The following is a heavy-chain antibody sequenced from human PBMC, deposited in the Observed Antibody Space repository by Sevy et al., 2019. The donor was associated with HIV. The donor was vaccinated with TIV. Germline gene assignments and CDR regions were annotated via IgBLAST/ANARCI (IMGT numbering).Heavy chain of an antibody. CDR3: ARYAYDSNFDY. CDR2: IRGDGTTT. Sequence: GGSLRLSCAASGFTFSNYWMHWVRQVPGKGPTWVSNIRGDGTTTVYADSVKGRFTISRDNAKNTLYLQMTNLRAEDTATYYCARYAYDSNFDYWGQGTLVTVSS. J-gene: IGHJ4*02. D-gene: IGHD3-16*01. V-gene: IGHV3-74*01. CDR1: GFTFSNYW.